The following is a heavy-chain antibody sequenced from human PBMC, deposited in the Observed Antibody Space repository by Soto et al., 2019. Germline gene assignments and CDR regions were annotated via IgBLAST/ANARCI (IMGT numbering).Heavy chain of an antibody. CDR3: AGGISVKLVPAAMSLRGDNYYYNRAV. CDR2: MNPNSGNT. D-gene: IGHD2-2*01. V-gene: IGHV1-8*01. CDR1: GYTFTSYD. Sequence: ASVKVSCKASGYTFTSYDINWVRQATGQGLEWMGWMNPNSGNTGYAQKFQGRVTMTRNTSISTAYMELSSLRSEDTAVYYCAGGISVKLVPAAMSLRGDNYYYNRAVGGKGTRATVSS. J-gene: IGHJ6*03.